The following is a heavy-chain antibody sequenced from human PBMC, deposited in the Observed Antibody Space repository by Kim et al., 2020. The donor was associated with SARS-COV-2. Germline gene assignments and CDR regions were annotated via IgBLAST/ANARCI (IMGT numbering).Heavy chain of an antibody. CDR2: INPNSGGT. J-gene: IGHJ5*02. D-gene: IGHD2-15*01. V-gene: IGHV1-2*06. CDR1: GYTFTGYY. Sequence: ASVKVSCKASGYTFTGYYMHWVRQAPGQGLEWMGRINPNSGGTNYAQKFQGRVTMTRDTSISTAYMELSRLRSDDTAVYYCARAPTAYCSGGSCYENKYNWFDPWGQGTLVTVSS. CDR3: ARAPTAYCSGGSCYENKYNWFDP.